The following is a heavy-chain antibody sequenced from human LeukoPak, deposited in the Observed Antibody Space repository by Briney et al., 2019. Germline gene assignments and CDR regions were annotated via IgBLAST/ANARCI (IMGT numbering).Heavy chain of an antibody. V-gene: IGHV3-30*18. CDR2: ISSDGNDK. Sequence: GGSLRLSCAASGVTFSSYGMHWVRQAPGKGLEWVALISSDGNDKLYGDSVKGRFAISRDNSKNTLYLQMNSLRAEDTAVYYCAKDYAIYDSSGYFDYWGQGTLVTVSS. CDR1: GVTFSSYG. J-gene: IGHJ4*02. D-gene: IGHD3-22*01. CDR3: AKDYAIYDSSGYFDY.